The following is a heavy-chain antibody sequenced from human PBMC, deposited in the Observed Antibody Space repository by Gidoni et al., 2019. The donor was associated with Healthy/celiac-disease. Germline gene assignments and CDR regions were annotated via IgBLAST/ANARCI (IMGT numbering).Heavy chain of an antibody. CDR2: IYHSGST. J-gene: IGHJ6*02. V-gene: IGHV4-4*02. Sequence: QVQLQESGPGLVKPAGTLSLTCAVSGGSISSSNWWSWVRQPPGKGLEWSGEIYHSGSTNYNPSLKSRVTISVDKSKNQFSLKLSSVTAADTAVYYCARSWMVATMARLYGMDVWGQGTTVTVSS. CDR1: GGSISSSNW. CDR3: ARSWMVATMARLYGMDV. D-gene: IGHD5-12*01.